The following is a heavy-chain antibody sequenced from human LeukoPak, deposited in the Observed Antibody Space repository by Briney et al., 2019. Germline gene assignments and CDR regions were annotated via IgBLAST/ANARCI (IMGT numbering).Heavy chain of an antibody. Sequence: SETLSLTCTVSGGSISSGSYYWSWIRQPAGKGLEWIERIYTSGSTNYNPSLKSRVTISVDTSKNQFSLKLSSVTAADTAVYYCARDEGYYYDSSGYYYVPRYFDLWGRGTLVTVSS. D-gene: IGHD3-22*01. V-gene: IGHV4-61*02. J-gene: IGHJ2*01. CDR3: ARDEGYYYDSSGYYYVPRYFDL. CDR1: GGSISSGSYY. CDR2: IYTSGST.